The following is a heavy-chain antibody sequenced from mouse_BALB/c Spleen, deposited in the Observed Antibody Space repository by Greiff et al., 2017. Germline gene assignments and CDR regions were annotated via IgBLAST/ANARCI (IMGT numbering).Heavy chain of an antibody. CDR3: ARGSGYAMDY. J-gene: IGHJ4*01. Sequence: EVQRVESGAELVKPGASVKLSCTASGFNIKDTYMHWVKQRPEQGLEWIGRIDPANGNTKYDPKFQGKATITADTSSNTAYLQLSSLTSEDTAVYYCARGSGYAMDYWGQGTSVTVSS. CDR1: GFNIKDTY. D-gene: IGHD3-1*01. CDR2: IDPANGNT. V-gene: IGHV14-3*02.